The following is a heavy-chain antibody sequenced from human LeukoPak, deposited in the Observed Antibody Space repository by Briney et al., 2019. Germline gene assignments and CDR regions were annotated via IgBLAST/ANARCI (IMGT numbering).Heavy chain of an antibody. CDR2: INHSGST. CDR3: ARFGSSGWYRLSLFDY. Sequence: SETLSLTYAVYGGSFSGYYWSWIRQPPGKGLEWIGEINHSGSTNYNPSLKSRVTISVDTSKNQFSLKLSSVTAADTAVYYCARFGSSGWYRLSLFDYWGQGTLVTVSS. V-gene: IGHV4-34*01. CDR1: GGSFSGYY. J-gene: IGHJ4*02. D-gene: IGHD6-19*01.